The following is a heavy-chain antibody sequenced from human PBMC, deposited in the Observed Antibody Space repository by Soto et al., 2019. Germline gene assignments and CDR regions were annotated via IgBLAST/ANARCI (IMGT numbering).Heavy chain of an antibody. Sequence: GGFLRLSCAASGVIFSNYAMHWVRQAPGKGLEWVAVVWVNGNNRDYAGSVEGRFSISRDNSRNTVFLQMDSLGVADTAVYFCARDAGASGPFDYWGQGTPVTVSS. J-gene: IGHJ4*02. D-gene: IGHD3-16*01. CDR2: VWVNGNNR. CDR1: GVIFSNYA. V-gene: IGHV3-33*01. CDR3: ARDAGASGPFDY.